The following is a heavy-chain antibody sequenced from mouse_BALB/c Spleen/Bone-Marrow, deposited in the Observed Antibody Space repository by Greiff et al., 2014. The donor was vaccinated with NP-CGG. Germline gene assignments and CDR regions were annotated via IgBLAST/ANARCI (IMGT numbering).Heavy chain of an antibody. V-gene: IGHV1-9*01. Sequence: QVQLKQSGAELMKPGASVKISCKANGYTFSHYWIEWVKQRPGHGLEWIGEILPGTGSTKYNEKFKGKATITADTSSSTAYMQLSSLTSEDSAVYYCTRSLRRYFDYWGQGTTLTVSS. CDR1: GYTFSHYW. CDR2: ILPGTGST. CDR3: TRSLRRYFDY. D-gene: IGHD1-2*01. J-gene: IGHJ2*01.